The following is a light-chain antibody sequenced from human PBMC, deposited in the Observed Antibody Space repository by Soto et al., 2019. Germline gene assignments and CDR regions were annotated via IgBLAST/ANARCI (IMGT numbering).Light chain of an antibody. CDR3: QHYDSLPIT. Sequence: EIVLAQSPGTLSLSTGERATLSCRTSQSVSSSYLAWYQQKPGQPPRLLIYGASSRATGIPDRFSGSGSGTDFTLTISRLEPEDFAVFYCQHYDSLPITFGQGTRLENK. CDR2: GAS. J-gene: IGKJ5*01. CDR1: QSVSSSY. V-gene: IGKV3-20*01.